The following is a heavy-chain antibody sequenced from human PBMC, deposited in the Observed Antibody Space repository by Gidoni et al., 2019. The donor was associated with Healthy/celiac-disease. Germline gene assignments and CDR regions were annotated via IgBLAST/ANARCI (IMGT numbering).Heavy chain of an antibody. CDR3: ARDFRGRYSYGMDV. CDR1: GFTVSSNY. D-gene: IGHD3-3*01. CDR2: INSGGST. J-gene: IGHJ6*02. Sequence: EVQLVASGGGLVQPGGSLRLSCAASGFTVSSNYMSWVRQATGKGLGWVSVINSGGSTYYADSVKGRFTIARHNSKNALYLQMNSLRAKDRAVYYCARDFRGRYSYGMDVWGQGTTVTVSS. V-gene: IGHV3-53*04.